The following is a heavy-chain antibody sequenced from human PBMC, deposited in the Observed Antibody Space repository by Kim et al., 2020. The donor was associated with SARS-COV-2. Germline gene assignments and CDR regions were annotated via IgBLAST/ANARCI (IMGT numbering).Heavy chain of an antibody. Sequence: GGSLRLSCAASGFTFSSYSMNWVRQAPGKGLEWISSISSSSSYIYYEDSVKGRFTISRDNASASLYLQMNSLRAEDTAVYYCARVLTSGWSYFDYWGQGT. V-gene: IGHV3-21*04. J-gene: IGHJ4*02. CDR2: ISSSSSYI. CDR3: ARVLTSGWSYFDY. D-gene: IGHD6-19*01. CDR1: GFTFSSYS.